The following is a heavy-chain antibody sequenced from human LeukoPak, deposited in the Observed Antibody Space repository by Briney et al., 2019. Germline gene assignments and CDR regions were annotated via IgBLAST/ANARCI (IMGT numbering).Heavy chain of an antibody. CDR1: GFTFSSYG. CDR2: ISYDGSNK. CDR3: AKDALGYCSGGSCSTRSWFDP. V-gene: IGHV3-30*18. J-gene: IGHJ5*02. Sequence: PGGSLRLSCAASGFTFSSYGMHWVRQAPGKGLEWVAVISYDGSNKDYADSVKGRFTISRDNSKNTLYLQMNSLRAEDTAVYYCAKDALGYCSGGSCSTRSWFDPWGQGTLVTVSS. D-gene: IGHD2-15*01.